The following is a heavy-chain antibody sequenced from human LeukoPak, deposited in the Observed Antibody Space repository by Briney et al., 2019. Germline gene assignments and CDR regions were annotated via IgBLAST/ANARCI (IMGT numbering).Heavy chain of an antibody. V-gene: IGHV1-18*01. CDR1: VNIFPKFG. CDR2: ISAYTGNT. Sequence: ASVKVSCKSSVNIFPKFGVNWVRRAAGRSLEWMGWISAYTGNTFYVTRVQDRVTMTTDTSTNTAYMELRSLRSDDTAFYYCALIEGDDFLDNWGQGTLVTVSS. CDR3: ALIEGDDFLDN. J-gene: IGHJ4*02. D-gene: IGHD2-21*02.